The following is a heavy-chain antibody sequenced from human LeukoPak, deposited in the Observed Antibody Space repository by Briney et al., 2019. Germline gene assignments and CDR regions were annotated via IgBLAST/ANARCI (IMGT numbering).Heavy chain of an antibody. CDR2: ISYDGNNK. CDR3: ARSEDFAVVVAATQDY. J-gene: IGHJ4*02. Sequence: GGSLRLSCAASGFTFSSYTMHWVRQAPGKGLEWVAAISYDGNNKYYADSVKGRFTISRDNFKSTVYLQMNSLRAEDTAVYYCARSEDFAVVVAATQDYWGQGTLVTVSS. V-gene: IGHV3-30-3*01. D-gene: IGHD2-15*01. CDR1: GFTFSSYT.